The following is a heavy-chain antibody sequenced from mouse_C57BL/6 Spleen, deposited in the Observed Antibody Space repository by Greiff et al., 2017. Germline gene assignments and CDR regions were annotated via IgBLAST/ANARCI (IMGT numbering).Heavy chain of an antibody. V-gene: IGHV1-53*01. Sequence: QVHVKQPGTELVKPGASVKLSCKASGYTFTSYWMHWVKQRPGQGLEWIGNINPSNGGTNYNEKFKSKATLTVDKSSSTAYMQLSSLTSEDSAVYYCARWGSPYYFDYWGQGTTLTVSS. CDR2: INPSNGGT. CDR1: GYTFTSYW. CDR3: ARWGSPYYFDY. J-gene: IGHJ2*01.